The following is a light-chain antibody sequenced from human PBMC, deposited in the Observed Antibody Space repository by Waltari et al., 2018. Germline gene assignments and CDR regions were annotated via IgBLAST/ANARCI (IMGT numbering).Light chain of an antibody. V-gene: IGKV1-39*01. CDR3: QQSNSANT. CDR1: QSVKNF. Sequence: DIQLTQSPSTLSASLGDRVTITCRASQSVKNFLNWYQQKPGKAPKLLIFAASNLQSGVPSRFSGSCSETVFTLTISSLQPEDFATYYCQQSNSANTFGQGTKLDIK. CDR2: AAS. J-gene: IGKJ2*01.